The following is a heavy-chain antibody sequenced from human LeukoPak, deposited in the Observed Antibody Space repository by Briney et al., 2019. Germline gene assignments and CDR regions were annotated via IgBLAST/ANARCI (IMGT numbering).Heavy chain of an antibody. Sequence: EASVKVSCKASGYTFIGYYIHWVRQAPGQGLEWMGSVNPKSGVTDYAQKFQGRITLTRDTSSSTAYMELNRLTSDDTAVYYCARDTGFPFFDFWGHGALVTVSS. J-gene: IGHJ4*01. CDR3: ARDTGFPFFDF. CDR2: VNPKSGVT. V-gene: IGHV1-2*02. CDR1: GYTFIGYY.